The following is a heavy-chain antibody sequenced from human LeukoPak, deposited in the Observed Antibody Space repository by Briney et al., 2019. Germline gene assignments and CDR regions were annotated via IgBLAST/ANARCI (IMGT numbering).Heavy chain of an antibody. D-gene: IGHD1-26*01. J-gene: IGHJ6*03. CDR2: IYTSGST. Sequence: PSETLSLTCTVSGGSISSGSYYWSWIRQPAGKGLEWIGRIYTSGSTNYNPSLKSRVTISVDTSKNQFSLKLSSVTAADTAVYYCARLRSGVGIWGSYYYMDVWGKGTTVTISS. CDR3: ARLRSGVGIWGSYYYMDV. CDR1: GGSISSGSYY. V-gene: IGHV4-61*02.